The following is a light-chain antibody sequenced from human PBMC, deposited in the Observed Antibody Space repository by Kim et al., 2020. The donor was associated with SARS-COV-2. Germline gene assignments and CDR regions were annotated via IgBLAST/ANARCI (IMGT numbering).Light chain of an antibody. V-gene: IGLV1-40*01. J-gene: IGLJ3*02. CDR2: GNF. Sequence: QSVLLQPPSVSGAPGQRVTISCSGSTSNIGADYDVHWYQQFPGTAPKPLLYGNFKRPSGVPDRFSGSKSGTSASLAITGLQAEDEAEYYCQSYDSSLSGWVFCGGTQLTVL. CDR3: QSYDSSLSGWV. CDR1: TSNIGADYD.